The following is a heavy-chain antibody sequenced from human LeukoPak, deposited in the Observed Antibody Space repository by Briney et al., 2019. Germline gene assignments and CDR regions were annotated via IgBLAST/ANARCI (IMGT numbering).Heavy chain of an antibody. CDR1: GYTFTSYG. V-gene: IGHV1-18*01. CDR2: ISAYNGNT. CDR3: ASSNYYDSSGYYPWYNWFDP. D-gene: IGHD3-22*01. J-gene: IGHJ5*02. Sequence: ASVKVSCKASGYTFTSYGISWVRQAPGQGLEWMGWISAYNGNTNYAQKLQGRVTMTTDTSTSTAYMGLRSLRSDDTAVYYCASSNYYDSSGYYPWYNWFDPWGQGTLVTVSS.